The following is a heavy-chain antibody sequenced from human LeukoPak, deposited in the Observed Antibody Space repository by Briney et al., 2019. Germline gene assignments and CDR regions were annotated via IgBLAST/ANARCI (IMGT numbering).Heavy chain of an antibody. Sequence: ASVKVSCKASGYTFTGYYMHWVRQAPGQGLEWMGWINPNSGGTNYAQKFQGRVTMTRDTSISTAYMELSRLRSDDTAVYYCARDPRGYSNQYYYYMDVWGNGTTVTVSS. CDR3: ARDPRGYSNQYYYYMDV. D-gene: IGHD4-11*01. CDR2: INPNSGGT. J-gene: IGHJ6*03. V-gene: IGHV1-2*02. CDR1: GYTFTGYY.